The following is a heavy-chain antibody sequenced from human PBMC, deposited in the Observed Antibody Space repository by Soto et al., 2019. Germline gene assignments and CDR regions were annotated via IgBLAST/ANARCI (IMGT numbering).Heavy chain of an antibody. V-gene: IGHV1-24*01. J-gene: IGHJ4*02. CDR2: FDPEGGEA. CDR1: GHTLTEFS. D-gene: IGHD2-2*02. Sequence: ASVKVSCKISGHTLTEFSIHWVRQAPGKGLEWMGGFDPEGGEAIYAQKWHGRVTVTEDTVTDTAYMELSGLRPEDTAVYYCAKSPNFYCSSPNCYKYYFDHWGQGTRVTVSS. CDR3: AKSPNFYCSSPNCYKYYFDH.